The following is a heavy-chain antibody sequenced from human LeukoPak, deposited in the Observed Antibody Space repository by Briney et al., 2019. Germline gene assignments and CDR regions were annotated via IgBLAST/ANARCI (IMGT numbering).Heavy chain of an antibody. CDR1: GYTLRNYD. CDR2: ISVYNGNT. V-gene: IGHV1-18*01. J-gene: IGHJ4*02. Sequence: ASVKVSCKASGYTLRNYDISWVRQAPGQGLERMGWISVYNGNTNYAQKFQGRVTMTTDTSTSTAYMELRRLRSDDTAMYDCARVDSGRYYGHDYWGQGTLVTVTS. CDR3: ARVDSGRYYGHDY. D-gene: IGHD1-26*01.